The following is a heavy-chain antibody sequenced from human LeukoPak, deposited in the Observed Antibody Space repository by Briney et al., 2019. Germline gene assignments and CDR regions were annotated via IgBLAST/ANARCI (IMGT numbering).Heavy chain of an antibody. CDR2: ISWNSGSI. CDR3: TRGDYDSSGYTGGFDY. V-gene: IGHV3-9*03. J-gene: IGHJ4*02. D-gene: IGHD3-22*01. Sequence: GGSLRLSCAASGFMFDDYAMHWARQAPGKGLEWVSGISWNSGSIGYADSVKGRFTISRDNAKNSLYLQMNSLRAEDMALYYCTRGDYDSSGYTGGFDYWGQGTLVTVSS. CDR1: GFMFDDYA.